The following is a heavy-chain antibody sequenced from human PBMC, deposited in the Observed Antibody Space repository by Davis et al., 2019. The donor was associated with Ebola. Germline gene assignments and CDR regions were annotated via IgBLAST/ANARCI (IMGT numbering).Heavy chain of an antibody. CDR1: GFTFTSYG. CDR3: ARVGGGSGSYPYAFDI. J-gene: IGHJ3*02. Sequence: GGSLRLSCVASGFTFTSYGMPWVRQRLGEGLEWVSGIDKAGDPSYPGSLEGRFTIFRENAKNSLYLQIESLRPEDTAVYYCARVGGGSGSYPYAFDIWGQGTMVSVSS. CDR2: IDKAGDP. D-gene: IGHD3-10*01. V-gene: IGHV3-13*05.